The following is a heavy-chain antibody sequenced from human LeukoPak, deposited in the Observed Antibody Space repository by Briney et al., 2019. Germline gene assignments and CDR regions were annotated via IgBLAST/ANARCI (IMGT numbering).Heavy chain of an antibody. D-gene: IGHD3-22*01. CDR3: ARARQIPYYYDSSGYSDFDF. CDR1: GGSISSYY. V-gene: IGHV4-59*01. CDR2: IYYSGST. J-gene: IGHJ4*02. Sequence: SETLSLTCTVSGGSISSYYWSWIRQPPGKGLEWIGYIYYSGSTNYNPSLKSRVTISVDTSKNQFSLKLSSVTAADTAVYYCARARQIPYYYDSSGYSDFDFWGQGTLVTVSS.